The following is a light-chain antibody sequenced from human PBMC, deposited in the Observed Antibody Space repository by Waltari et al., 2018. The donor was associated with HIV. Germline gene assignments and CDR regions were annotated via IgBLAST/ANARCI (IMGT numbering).Light chain of an antibody. CDR3: SSYTSSSTLVV. V-gene: IGLV2-14*01. CDR2: DVS. CDR1: SSDVGGYNY. Sequence: QSALPQPASVSGSPGQSITLSCTGTSSDVGGYNYLSWYQQHPGKAPKLMIYDVSNRPSGVSNRFSGSKSGNTASLTISGLQAEDEADYYCSSYTSSSTLVVFGGGTKLTVL. J-gene: IGLJ2*01.